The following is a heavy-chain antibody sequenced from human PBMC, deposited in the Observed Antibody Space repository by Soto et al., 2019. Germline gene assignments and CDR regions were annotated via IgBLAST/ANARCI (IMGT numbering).Heavy chain of an antibody. J-gene: IGHJ4*02. CDR1: GFTFSSYE. Sequence: EVQVVESGGGLVQPGGSLRLSCTAAGFTFSSYEMNWVRQAPGKGLEWVSYISYSGSTIYYADSVKGRFTISRDNAKNSLYLQMNSLRAEDTAVYYCAKGGWLDDCGQGTLVTVSS. CDR2: ISYSGSTI. D-gene: IGHD5-12*01. CDR3: AKGGWLDD. V-gene: IGHV3-48*03.